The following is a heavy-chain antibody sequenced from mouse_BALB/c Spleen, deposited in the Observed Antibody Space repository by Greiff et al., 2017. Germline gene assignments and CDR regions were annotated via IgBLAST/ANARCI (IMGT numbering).Heavy chain of an antibody. CDR2: ILPGSGST. Sequence: VQLQQSGAELMKPGASVKISCKATGYTFSSYWIEWVKQRPGHGLEWIGEILPGSGSTNYNEKFKGKATFTADSSSNTAYMQLSSLTSEDSAVYYCARRYGNYLYYFDYWGQGTTLTVSS. CDR1: GYTFSSYW. V-gene: IGHV1-9*01. CDR3: ARRYGNYLYYFDY. D-gene: IGHD2-10*02. J-gene: IGHJ2*01.